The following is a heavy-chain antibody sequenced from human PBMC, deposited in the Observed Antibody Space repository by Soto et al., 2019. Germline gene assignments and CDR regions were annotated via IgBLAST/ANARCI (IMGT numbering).Heavy chain of an antibody. CDR2: ISAYNGNT. D-gene: IGHD6-13*01. CDR3: AGEYSIYGMDV. Sequence: ASVKVSCKASGYTFTSYGISWVRQAPGQGLEWMGWISAYNGNTNYAQKLQGRVTMTTDTSTSTAYMELRSLRSEDTAVYYCAGEYSIYGMDVWGQGTTVTVSS. J-gene: IGHJ6*02. CDR1: GYTFTSYG. V-gene: IGHV1-18*01.